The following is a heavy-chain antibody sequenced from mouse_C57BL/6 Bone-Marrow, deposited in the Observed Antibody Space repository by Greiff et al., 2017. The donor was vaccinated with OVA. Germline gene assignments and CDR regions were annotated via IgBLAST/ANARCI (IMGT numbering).Heavy chain of an antibody. CDR3: ARTVIYYGSSYYYFDY. J-gene: IGHJ2*01. CDR1: GYSLTGYY. D-gene: IGHD1-1*01. V-gene: IGHV1-42*01. Sequence: VQLQQSGPELVKPGASVKISCKASGYSLTGYYMNWVKQSPEKSLEWIGEINPSTGGTTYNQKFKAKATLTVDKSSSTAYMQLKSLTSEDSAVYYCARTVIYYGSSYYYFDYWGQGTTLTVSS. CDR2: INPSTGGT.